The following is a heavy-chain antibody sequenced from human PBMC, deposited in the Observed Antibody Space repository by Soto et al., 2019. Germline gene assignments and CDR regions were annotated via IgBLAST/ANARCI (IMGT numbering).Heavy chain of an antibody. Sequence: GGSLRLSCAASGFTFSSYGMHWVRQAPGKGLEWVAVISYDGSNKYYADSVKGRFTISRDNSKNTLYLQMNRLRAEDTAVYYCASDIAVAGVDKFATWGQGTLVTVSS. V-gene: IGHV3-30*03. CDR2: ISYDGSNK. CDR3: ASDIAVAGVDKFAT. D-gene: IGHD6-19*01. J-gene: IGHJ5*02. CDR1: GFTFSSYG.